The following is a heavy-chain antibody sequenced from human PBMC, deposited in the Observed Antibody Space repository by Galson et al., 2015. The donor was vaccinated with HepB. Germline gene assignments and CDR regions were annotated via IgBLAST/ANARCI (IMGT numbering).Heavy chain of an antibody. D-gene: IGHD3-22*01. CDR1: GYTLTELS. J-gene: IGHJ3*02. Sequence: SVKVSCKVSGYTLTELSMHWVRQAPGKGLEWMGGFDPEDGETIYAQKFQGRVTMTEDTSTDTAYMELSSLRSEDTAVYYCATDGRYYDSSGANGIWGQGTMVTVSS. CDR2: FDPEDGET. CDR3: ATDGRYYDSSGANGI. V-gene: IGHV1-24*01.